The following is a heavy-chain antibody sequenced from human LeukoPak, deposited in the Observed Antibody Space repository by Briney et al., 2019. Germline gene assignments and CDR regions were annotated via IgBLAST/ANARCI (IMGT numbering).Heavy chain of an antibody. D-gene: IGHD5-12*01. J-gene: IGHJ5*02. Sequence: PGGSLRLSCAASGFTFDDYAMHWVRQAPGKGLEWVSGISWNSGSIGYADSVKGRFTISRDNAKNSLYLQMNSLRAEDTALYYCAKDLYSGYAKGWFDPWGQGTLVNVSS. V-gene: IGHV3-9*01. CDR2: ISWNSGSI. CDR3: AKDLYSGYAKGWFDP. CDR1: GFTFDDYA.